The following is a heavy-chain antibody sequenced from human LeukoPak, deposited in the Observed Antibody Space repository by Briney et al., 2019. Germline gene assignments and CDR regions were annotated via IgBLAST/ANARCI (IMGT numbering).Heavy chain of an antibody. D-gene: IGHD3-16*01. CDR1: GYTFTSYG. J-gene: IGHJ4*02. CDR3: ARGSLWGAGPGDY. CDR2: MNPNSGNT. V-gene: IGHV1-8*02. Sequence: GASVKVSCKASGYTFTSYGISWVRQATGQGLEWMGWMNPNSGNTGYAQKFQGRVTMTRNTSISTAYMELSSLRSEDTAVYYCARGSLWGAGPGDYWGQGTLVTVSS.